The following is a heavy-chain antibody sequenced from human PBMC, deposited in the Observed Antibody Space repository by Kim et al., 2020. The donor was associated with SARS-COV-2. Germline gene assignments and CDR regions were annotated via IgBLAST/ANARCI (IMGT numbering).Heavy chain of an antibody. D-gene: IGHD6-25*01. CDR3: AKDARHTAAFEH. CDR1: GLTFSSYA. CDR2: ISLTGSNT. V-gene: IGHV3-23*01. Sequence: GGSLRLSCEVSGLTFSSYAMNWVRQAPGKGLEWVATISLTGSNTYYADSVQGRFTASRDNSKDTLFLQMHGLTSGDTGLYFCAKDARHTAAFEHWGQGT. J-gene: IGHJ4*02.